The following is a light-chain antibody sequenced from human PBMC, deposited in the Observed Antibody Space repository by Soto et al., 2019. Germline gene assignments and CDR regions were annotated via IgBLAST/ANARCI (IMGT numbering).Light chain of an antibody. Sequence: QSALTQPASVSGSPGQSSTISCTGTSSDVGGYNYVSWYQQHPGKDPKLMIYDVSNRPSGVSNRFSGSKSGNTASLTISGLQAEDEAEYYCSSYTSSSTVVFGGGTKLTVL. CDR2: DVS. J-gene: IGLJ2*01. CDR1: SSDVGGYNY. V-gene: IGLV2-14*01. CDR3: SSYTSSSTVV.